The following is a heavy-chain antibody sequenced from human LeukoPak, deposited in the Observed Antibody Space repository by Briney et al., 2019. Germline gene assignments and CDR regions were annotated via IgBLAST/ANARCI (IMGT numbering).Heavy chain of an antibody. Sequence: GGSLRLSCAASGFTFDDYAMSWVRQAPGKGLEWVGFIRTEDYDGATDYGASVKGRFTISRDDSKNIAYLQMNSLNTEDTGIYYCTRVFGYYYFYMDVWGKGTTVIVSS. J-gene: IGHJ6*03. CDR2: IRTEDYDGAT. D-gene: IGHD3-16*01. CDR3: TRVFGYYYFYMDV. CDR1: GFTFDDYA. V-gene: IGHV3-49*04.